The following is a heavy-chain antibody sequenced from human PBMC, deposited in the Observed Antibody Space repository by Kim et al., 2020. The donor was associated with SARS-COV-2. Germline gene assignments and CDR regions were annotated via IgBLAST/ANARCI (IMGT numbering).Heavy chain of an antibody. D-gene: IGHD5-12*01. CDR1: GFTFSSYS. Sequence: GGSLRLSCAASGFTFSSYSMNWVRQAPGKGLEWVSSISSSSSYIYYADSVKGRFTISRDNAKNSLYLQMNSLRAEDTAVYYCARVRRGRDGYNYEVFDYWRQETRLPVPS. J-gene: IGHJ4*02. CDR3: ARVRRGRDGYNYEVFDY. CDR2: ISSSSSYI. V-gene: IGHV3-21*01.